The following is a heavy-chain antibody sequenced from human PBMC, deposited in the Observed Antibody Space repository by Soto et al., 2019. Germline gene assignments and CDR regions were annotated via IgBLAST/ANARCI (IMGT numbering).Heavy chain of an antibody. CDR3: AKDSTPQYDIVLVPAAMLDDY. V-gene: IGHV3-23*01. D-gene: IGHD2-2*01. J-gene: IGHJ4*02. Sequence: EVQLLESGGGLVQPGGSLRLSCAASGFTFSSYAMSWVRQAPGKGLEWVSAISGSGGSTYYADSVKGRFTISRDNSKNTLYLQMNSLRAEDTAVYYCAKDSTPQYDIVLVPAAMLDDYWGQGTLVTVSS. CDR1: GFTFSSYA. CDR2: ISGSGGST.